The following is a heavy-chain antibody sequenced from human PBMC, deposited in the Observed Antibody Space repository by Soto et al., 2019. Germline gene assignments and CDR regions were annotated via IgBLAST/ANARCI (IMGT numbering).Heavy chain of an antibody. CDR2: IYYSGST. V-gene: IGHV4-39*01. CDR3: ARPRYYYGMDV. J-gene: IGHJ6*02. CDR1: GGSISSSSYY. Sequence: PSETLSLTCTVSGGSISSSSYYWGWIRQPPGKGLEWIGSIYYSGSTYYNPSLKSRVTISVDTSKNQFSLKLSSVTAADTAVYYCARPRYYYGMDVGGQGTPVT.